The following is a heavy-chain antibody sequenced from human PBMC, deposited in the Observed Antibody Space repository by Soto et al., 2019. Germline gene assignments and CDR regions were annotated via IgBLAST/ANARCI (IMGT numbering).Heavy chain of an antibody. CDR2: VYYRGRG. J-gene: IGHJ4*02. D-gene: IGHD4-17*01. V-gene: IGHV4-39*01. CDR3: VSQRTTVPTQAYFDY. CDR1: GGSVANSSYY. Sequence: SETLSLTCTVSGGSVANSSYYWGWIRQSPGKGLEWIGSVYYRGRGYSKSSVKSRVTISVDTSKNRFSLSLNSVTASDTAVYFCVSQRTTVPTQAYFDYWGPGALVTVSS.